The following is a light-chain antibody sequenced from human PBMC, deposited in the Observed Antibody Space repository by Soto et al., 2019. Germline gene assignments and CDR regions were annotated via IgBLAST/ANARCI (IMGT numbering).Light chain of an antibody. CDR3: QHYNSYSEA. CDR2: KAS. Sequence: DIQMTLSPSTLSGSVGDRVTMTFRASQTISSWLAWYQQKPGKAPKLLIYKASTLKSGVPSRFSGSGSGTEFTLTISSLQPDDFATYYCQHYNSYSEAFGQGTKVDI. V-gene: IGKV1-5*03. J-gene: IGKJ1*01. CDR1: QTISSW.